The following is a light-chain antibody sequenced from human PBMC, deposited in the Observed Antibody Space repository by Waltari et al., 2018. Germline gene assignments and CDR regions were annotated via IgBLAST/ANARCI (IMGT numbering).Light chain of an antibody. CDR1: ALPKQY. J-gene: IGLJ2*01. CDR3: QSADSSGTYVV. V-gene: IGLV3-25*03. Sequence: SYELTQPPSVSESPGQTARLTCSGDALPKQYAYWYQQKPGQAPVLVIYKDSERPSGIPERFSGSSSGTTVTLTISGVQAEDEADYYCQSADSSGTYVVFGGGTKLTVL. CDR2: KDS.